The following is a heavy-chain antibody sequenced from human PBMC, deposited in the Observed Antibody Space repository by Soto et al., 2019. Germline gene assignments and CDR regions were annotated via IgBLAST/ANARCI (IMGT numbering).Heavy chain of an antibody. CDR2: ISGSGGST. CDR1: GFTFSSYA. J-gene: IGHJ6*02. CDR3: SKDRDSVLRFLEWLSYYYGMDV. D-gene: IGHD3-3*01. Sequence: GSLRLSCAASGFTFSSYAMSWVRQAPGKGLEWVSAISGSGGSTYYADSVKGRFTVSRDNSKNTLYLQMNSLRAEDTAVYYSSKDRDSVLRFLEWLSYYYGMDVWGQGTTVTVSS. V-gene: IGHV3-23*01.